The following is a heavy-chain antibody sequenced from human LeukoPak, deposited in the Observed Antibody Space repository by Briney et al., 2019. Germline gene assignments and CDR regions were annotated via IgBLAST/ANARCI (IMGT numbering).Heavy chain of an antibody. D-gene: IGHD3-16*01. J-gene: IGHJ4*02. CDR2: IDSSGNT. CDR3: AREQDASNSRPFDY. V-gene: IGHV4-4*07. Sequence: SETLSLTCTVSGVSMNLYHWSWIRQPAGKGLEWIGRIDSSGNTNNNPTLKSRVRLSVDTSKRQFSLKLNSVTAADTAVYYCAREQDASNSRPFDYWGQGALVTVSS. CDR1: GVSMNLYH.